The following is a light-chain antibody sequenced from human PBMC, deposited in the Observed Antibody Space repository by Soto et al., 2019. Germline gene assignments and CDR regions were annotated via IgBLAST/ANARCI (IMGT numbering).Light chain of an antibody. V-gene: IGLV2-14*03. CDR2: DVS. J-gene: IGLJ2*01. Sequence: QSVLTQPASVSGSPGQSITISCTGTSSDVGGYNYVSWYQHHPGKAPKLMVFDVSNRPSGVSNRFSGSKSGNTASLTISGLQAEDEADYYCSSYTSSHTVLFGGGTQLTVL. CDR3: SSYTSSHTVL. CDR1: SSDVGGYNY.